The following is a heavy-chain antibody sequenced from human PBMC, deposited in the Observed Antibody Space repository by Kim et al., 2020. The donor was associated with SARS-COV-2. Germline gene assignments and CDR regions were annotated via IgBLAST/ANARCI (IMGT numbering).Heavy chain of an antibody. V-gene: IGHV4-39*01. J-gene: IGHJ4*02. CDR3: ARGESIAAAGPYFDY. D-gene: IGHD6-13*01. Sequence: PALMSRVTKSVDTSKNQLSLRLSSVTAADQAVYYCARGESIAAAGPYFDYWGQGTLVTVSS.